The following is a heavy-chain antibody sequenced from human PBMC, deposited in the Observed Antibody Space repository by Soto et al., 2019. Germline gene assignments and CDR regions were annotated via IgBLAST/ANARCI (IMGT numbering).Heavy chain of an antibody. CDR1: GYTFTSYG. J-gene: IGHJ4*02. CDR3: ARLETTVSTGFDY. V-gene: IGHV1-18*01. D-gene: IGHD4-17*01. Sequence: ASVKVSCEASGYTFTSYGISWVRQAPGQGLEWMGWISANNGNTDYAQKFQGRVTMTTDTSTSTAYMEPRSLRSDDTAVYYCARLETTVSTGFDYWGQGTLVTVSS. CDR2: ISANNGNT.